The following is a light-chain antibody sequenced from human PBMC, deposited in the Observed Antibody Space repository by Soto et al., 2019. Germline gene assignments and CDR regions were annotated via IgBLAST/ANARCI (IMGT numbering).Light chain of an antibody. V-gene: IGKV1-5*03. CDR1: QSINSW. J-gene: IGKJ1*01. Sequence: ITMTQSPSVLSASVGDRVTITCRASQSINSWLAWYQQKSGKAPKLLIYKASSLESGVPSRFSGSGSGTEFTLTISSLQPDDFATYYCQQYNSFTWPFGQGTKVDI. CDR2: KAS. CDR3: QQYNSFTWP.